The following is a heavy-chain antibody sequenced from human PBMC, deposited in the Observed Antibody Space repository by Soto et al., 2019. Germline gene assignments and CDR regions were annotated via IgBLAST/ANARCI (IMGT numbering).Heavy chain of an antibody. V-gene: IGHV4-39*07. Sequence: SETLSLTCTVSGGSISSSSYYWGWIRQPPGKGLEWIGSIYYSGSTYYNPSLKSRVTISVDTSKNQFSLKLSSVTAADTAVYYCARVIRRDPSSMGVWGQGTTVTVSS. CDR2: IYYSGST. CDR1: GGSISSSSYY. J-gene: IGHJ6*02. D-gene: IGHD6-6*01. CDR3: ARVIRRDPSSMGV.